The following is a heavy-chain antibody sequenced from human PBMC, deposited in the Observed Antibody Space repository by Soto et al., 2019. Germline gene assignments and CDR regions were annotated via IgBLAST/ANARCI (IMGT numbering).Heavy chain of an antibody. V-gene: IGHV4-4*02. CDR1: GDSIRSDNW. D-gene: IGHD6-13*01. J-gene: IGHJ4*02. CDR3: ARGETQQQRDY. Sequence: HVQLQESGTGLVKPSGTLSLICTVSGDSIRSDNWWCWVRQPPGKGLEWIGETYHSGTTKYNPSLKSRVTISVDKSKNQFSLNVISVTDADTAGYYCARGETQQQRDYWGQGTLVTVSS. CDR2: TYHSGTT.